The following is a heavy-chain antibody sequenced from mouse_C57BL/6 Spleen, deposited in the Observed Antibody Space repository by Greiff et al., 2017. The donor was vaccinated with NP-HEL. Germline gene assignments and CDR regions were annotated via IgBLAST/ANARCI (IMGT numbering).Heavy chain of an antibody. CDR3: TFYYGNYDWFAY. V-gene: IGHV14-4*01. CDR2: IDPENGDT. Sequence: VQLQQSGAELVRPGASVKLSCTASGFNIKDDYMHWVKQRPEQGLEWIGWIDPENGDTEYASKFQGKATITADTSSHTAYLQLSSLTSEDTAVYYCTFYYGNYDWFAYWGEGTLVTVSA. D-gene: IGHD2-1*01. CDR1: GFNIKDDY. J-gene: IGHJ3*01.